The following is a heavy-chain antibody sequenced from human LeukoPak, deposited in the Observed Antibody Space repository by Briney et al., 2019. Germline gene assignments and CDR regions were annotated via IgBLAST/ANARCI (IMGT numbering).Heavy chain of an antibody. CDR2: IYHSGST. V-gene: IGHV4-30-2*01. CDR1: GGSINSDGYY. J-gene: IGHJ3*02. D-gene: IGHD4-17*01. Sequence: PSETLSLTCAVSGGSINSDGYYWGWIRQPPGKGLEWIGNIYHSGSTYYNPSLKSRVTISVDRSKNQFSLKLSSVTAADTAVYYCARAFPFDDYGDPDAFDIWGQGTMVTVSS. CDR3: ARAFPFDDYGDPDAFDI.